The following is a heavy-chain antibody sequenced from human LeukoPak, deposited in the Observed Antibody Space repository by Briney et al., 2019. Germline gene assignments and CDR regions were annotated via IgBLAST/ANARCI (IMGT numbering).Heavy chain of an antibody. J-gene: IGHJ3*02. CDR2: IRHVGSNE. V-gene: IGHV3-30*02. Sequence: GGSLRLSCAASGFAFSTYGMHWVRQAPGKGLEWVAFIRHVGSNEYYADSVRGRFAISRDNSQNTLRLQMNILRVEDTAVYYCVKDWGVLPDYSADGFDIWGPGTVVTVSS. CDR3: VKDWGVLPDYSADGFDI. CDR1: GFAFSTYG. D-gene: IGHD4-11*01.